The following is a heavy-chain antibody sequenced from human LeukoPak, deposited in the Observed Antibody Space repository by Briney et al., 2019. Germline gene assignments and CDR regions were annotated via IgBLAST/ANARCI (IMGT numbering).Heavy chain of an antibody. J-gene: IGHJ3*02. D-gene: IGHD2-8*01. V-gene: IGHV3-23*01. CDR1: GFTFSSYA. CDR2: ISGGGGST. CDR3: AKRGCSNGVCYTDDI. Sequence: GGSLRLTCAASGFTFSSYAMSWVRQAPGKGLEWVAAISGGGGSTYYADSVKGRFTISRDNSKNTLYVQMNSLRAEDTAVYYCAKRGCSNGVCYTDDIWGQGTMVTVSS.